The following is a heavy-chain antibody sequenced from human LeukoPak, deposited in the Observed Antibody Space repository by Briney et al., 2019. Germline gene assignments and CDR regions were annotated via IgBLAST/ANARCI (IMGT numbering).Heavy chain of an antibody. CDR3: ARGQWLAAYMDV. CDR1: GGSFSGYY. J-gene: IGHJ6*03. D-gene: IGHD6-19*01. CDR2: INHSGST. Sequence: SETLSLTCAVYGGSFSGYYWSWIRQPPGKGLEWIGEINHSGSTNYNPSLKSRVTISVDTSKNQFSLKLNSVTAADTAVYYCARGQWLAAYMDVWGKGTTVTVSS. V-gene: IGHV4-34*01.